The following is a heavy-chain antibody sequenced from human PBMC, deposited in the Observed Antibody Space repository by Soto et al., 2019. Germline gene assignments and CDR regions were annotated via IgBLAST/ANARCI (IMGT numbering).Heavy chain of an antibody. V-gene: IGHV4-31*03. J-gene: IGHJ4*02. Sequence: QVQLQESGPGLVKPSQTLSLTCTVSGGSISSGGYYWSWIRQHPGKGLEWIGYIYYSGSTYYNPSLKSRVTLSVDTSKNQFSLKLSSVTAADTAVYYCARMVRDTAMALSDYWGQGTLVTVSS. CDR2: IYYSGST. CDR1: GGSISSGGYY. CDR3: ARMVRDTAMALSDY. D-gene: IGHD5-18*01.